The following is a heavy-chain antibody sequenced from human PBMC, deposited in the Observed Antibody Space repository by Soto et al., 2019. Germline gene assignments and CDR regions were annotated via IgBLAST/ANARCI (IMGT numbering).Heavy chain of an antibody. Sequence: VQLQESGPGLVKPSGPLSLTCSVSGASISSNNWWRWVRQPPGKGLEWIGEIYHSGSAHYTPSLKSRADMSVDKHTNQFFLQLAPVTAADRAVYYCAMHDNMTLGVTYVDSWGQGTLVTVSS. D-gene: IGHD3-10*01. CDR2: IYHSGSA. CDR3: AMHDNMTLGVTYVDS. CDR1: GASISSNNW. V-gene: IGHV4-4*02. J-gene: IGHJ4*02.